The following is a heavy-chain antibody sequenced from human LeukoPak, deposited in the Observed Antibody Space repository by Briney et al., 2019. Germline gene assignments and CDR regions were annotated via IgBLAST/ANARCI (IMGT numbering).Heavy chain of an antibody. Sequence: GGSLRLSCAASGFTFSSYAMSWVRQAPGKGLEWVSAISGSGGSTYYADSVKGRFTISRDNSKSTLYLQMNSLRAEDTAVYYCAKVSSGWYEGDAFDIWGQGTMVTVSS. CDR3: AKVSSGWYEGDAFDI. CDR2: ISGSGGST. V-gene: IGHV3-23*01. CDR1: GFTFSSYA. J-gene: IGHJ3*02. D-gene: IGHD6-19*01.